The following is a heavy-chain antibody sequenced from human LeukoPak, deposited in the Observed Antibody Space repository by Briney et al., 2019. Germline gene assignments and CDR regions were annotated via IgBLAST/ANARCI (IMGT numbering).Heavy chain of an antibody. CDR3: ARDLSSTSNWEFDY. CDR2: VNPNSAVT. D-gene: IGHD7-27*01. CDR1: GYTFTDYF. J-gene: IGHJ4*02. V-gene: IGHV1-2*06. Sequence: GASVKVSYKTSGYTFTDYFIHWVRQAPGQGLEWMGRVNPNSAVTESEQKFQGRVTMTRDTSISTVYMELNRLTSDDTAVYYCARDLSSTSNWEFDYWGQGTLVTVSS.